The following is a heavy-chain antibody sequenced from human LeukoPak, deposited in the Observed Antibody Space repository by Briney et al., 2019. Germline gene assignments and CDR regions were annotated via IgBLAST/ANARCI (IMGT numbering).Heavy chain of an antibody. CDR1: GFTFSSYG. CDR3: AREGREGQYCSGGSCPWGNWFDP. CDR2: IWYDGSKT. J-gene: IGHJ5*02. D-gene: IGHD2-15*01. Sequence: GGSLRLSCAASGFTFSSYGMHWVRQAPGKGLEWVALIWYDGSKTNHADSVKGRFTISRDNSKNTLYLQMNSLRADDTAMYYCAREGREGQYCSGGSCPWGNWFDPWGQGTLVTVSS. V-gene: IGHV3-33*08.